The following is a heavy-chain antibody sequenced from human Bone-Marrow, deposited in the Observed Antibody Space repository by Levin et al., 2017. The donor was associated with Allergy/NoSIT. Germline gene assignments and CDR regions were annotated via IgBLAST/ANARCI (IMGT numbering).Heavy chain of an antibody. J-gene: IGHJ5*02. CDR3: ARDLLGSGWFGGFRRFDP. Sequence: QPGGSLRLSCAASGFTFSNYWMHWVCQAPGKGLVWVSDINTDGSSTRYADTVKGRFTISRDNAKNTLDLQMNSLTAEDTAIYFCARDLLGSGWFGGFRRFDPWGQGTLVSVSS. D-gene: IGHD6-19*01. CDR1: GFTFSNYW. CDR2: INTDGSST. V-gene: IGHV3-74*01.